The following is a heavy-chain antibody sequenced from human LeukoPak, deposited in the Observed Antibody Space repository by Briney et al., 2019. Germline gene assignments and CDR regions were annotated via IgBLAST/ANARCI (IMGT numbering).Heavy chain of an antibody. J-gene: IGHJ6*02. CDR1: GGSISTYY. D-gene: IGHD4-23*01. V-gene: IGHV4-59*01. CDR2: VYYSGST. CDR3: ARGRHDYGGKYYYYYGMDV. Sequence: SETLSLTCTVSGGSISTYYWSWIRQPPGKGLEWIGNVYYSGSTNYNPSLKSRVTISVDTSKNQFSLKLTSVTAADTAVYYCARGRHDYGGKYYYYYGMDVWGQGTTVTVSS.